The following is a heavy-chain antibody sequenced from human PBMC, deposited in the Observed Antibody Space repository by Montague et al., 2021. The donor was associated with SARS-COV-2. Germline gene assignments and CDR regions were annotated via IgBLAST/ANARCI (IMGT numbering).Heavy chain of an antibody. D-gene: IGHD1-26*01. CDR2: IDWXDDK. Sequence: PALVKPTQTLTLTCNFSGFSLTTSGMCVGWVRQPPGKALEWLALIDWXDDKYYSTSLKTRLTISKDTSKNQVVLTMTNMDPVDTATYYCTRTSSRWELRSFDYWGQGTLVTVSS. J-gene: IGHJ4*02. CDR3: TRTSSRWELRSFDY. V-gene: IGHV2-70*20. CDR1: GFSLTTSGMC.